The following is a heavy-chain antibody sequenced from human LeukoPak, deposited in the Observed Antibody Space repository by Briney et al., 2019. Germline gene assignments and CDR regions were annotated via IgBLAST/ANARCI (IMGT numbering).Heavy chain of an antibody. J-gene: IGHJ4*02. CDR3: AKRDTASRYYFDY. CDR1: GFTFSSYE. D-gene: IGHD5-18*01. CDR2: ISSSGSTK. Sequence: GALRLSRAASGFTFSSYEMNWVRQAPGKGLEWVSYISSSGSTKYYADSVRGRFTSSRDNSKNTLYLQMNSLRAEDTAVYYCAKRDTASRYYFDYWGQGTLVTVSS. V-gene: IGHV3-48*03.